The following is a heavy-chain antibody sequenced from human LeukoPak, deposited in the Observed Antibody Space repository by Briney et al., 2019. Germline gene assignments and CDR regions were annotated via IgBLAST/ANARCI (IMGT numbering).Heavy chain of an antibody. D-gene: IGHD2-2*01. J-gene: IGHJ4*02. CDR3: ARDPCSSTSCYDDY. CDR1: GYTFTTYY. V-gene: IGHV1-46*01. Sequence: ASVKVSCRASGYTFTTYYMHWVRQAPGQGLEWMGIINPSGGSTTYAQKFQGRVTMTSDTSTSTVYMEVSSLRSEDTAVYYCARDPCSSTSCYDDYWGQGTLVTVSS. CDR2: INPSGGST.